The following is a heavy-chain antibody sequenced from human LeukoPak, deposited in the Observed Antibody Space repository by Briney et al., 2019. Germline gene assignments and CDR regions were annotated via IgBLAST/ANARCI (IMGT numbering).Heavy chain of an antibody. J-gene: IGHJ4*02. D-gene: IGHD3-22*01. Sequence: GGSLRLSCAASGFTFSSYEMNWVRQAPGKGLEWVSYISSSGSTIYYADSVKGRFTISRDNAKNSLYLQMNSLRAEDTAVYYCARVPHYYDSSGYLDYWGQGTLVTVSS. CDR1: GFTFSSYE. CDR3: ARVPHYYDSSGYLDY. CDR2: ISSSGSTI. V-gene: IGHV3-48*03.